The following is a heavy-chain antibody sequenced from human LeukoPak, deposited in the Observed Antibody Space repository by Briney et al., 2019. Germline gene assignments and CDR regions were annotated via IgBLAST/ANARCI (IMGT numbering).Heavy chain of an antibody. CDR2: TYYRSKWYN. CDR1: GDSVFSNSAA. Sequence: SQTLSLTCAISGDSVFSNSAAWNWIRQSPSRGLEWLGRTYYRSKWYNDYAVSVKSRITINPDTSKNQFSLQLNSVTPEDTAVYYCARVGFYDSSGYPHYYFDYWGQGTLVTVSS. CDR3: ARVGFYDSSGYPHYYFDY. V-gene: IGHV6-1*01. J-gene: IGHJ4*02. D-gene: IGHD3-22*01.